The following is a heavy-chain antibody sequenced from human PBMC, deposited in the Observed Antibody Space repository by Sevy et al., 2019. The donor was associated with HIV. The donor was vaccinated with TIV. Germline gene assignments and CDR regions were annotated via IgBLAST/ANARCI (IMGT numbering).Heavy chain of an antibody. D-gene: IGHD6-19*01. Sequence: GGSLRLSCAASGFTFSSYAMSWVRQAPGKGLEWVSAISGSGGSTYYADSVKGWFTISRDNSKNTLYLQMNSLRAEDTAVYYCAKSPYSSGWASFDYWGQGTLVTVSS. J-gene: IGHJ4*02. CDR3: AKSPYSSGWASFDY. V-gene: IGHV3-23*01. CDR2: ISGSGGST. CDR1: GFTFSSYA.